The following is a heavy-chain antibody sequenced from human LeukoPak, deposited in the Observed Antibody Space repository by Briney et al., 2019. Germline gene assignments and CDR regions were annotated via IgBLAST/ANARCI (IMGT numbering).Heavy chain of an antibody. Sequence: PSETLSLTCTVSGGSISSGGYSWSWIRQHPGKVLEWIVYIYYSGSTYYNPSLKSRVTISVDTSKNQFSLKLSSVTAADTAVYYCARALGGAYYDFWSGSHEYYGMDVWGQGTTVTVSS. CDR2: IYYSGST. CDR1: GGSISSGGYS. J-gene: IGHJ6*02. V-gene: IGHV4-31*03. D-gene: IGHD3-3*01. CDR3: ARALGGAYYDFWSGSHEYYGMDV.